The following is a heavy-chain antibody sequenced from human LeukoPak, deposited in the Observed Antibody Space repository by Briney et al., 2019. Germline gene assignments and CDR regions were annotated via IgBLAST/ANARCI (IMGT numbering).Heavy chain of an antibody. CDR2: ISSDGITT. J-gene: IGHJ4*02. CDR3: VRDLGELPTY. Sequence: PGGSLRLSCAASGFTFGSYWMYWVRQAPGKGLVWVSRISSDGITTNYAGAVKGRFTMSRDNAKNTLFLQMNTLRAEDTAVYYCVRDLGELPTYWGQGTLVTVSS. D-gene: IGHD1-26*01. CDR1: GFTFGSYW. V-gene: IGHV3-74*01.